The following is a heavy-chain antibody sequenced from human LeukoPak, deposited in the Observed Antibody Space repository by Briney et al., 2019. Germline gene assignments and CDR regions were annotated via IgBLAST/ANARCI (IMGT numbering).Heavy chain of an antibody. CDR3: ASGNWNYYFDY. CDR2: INHSGST. D-gene: IGHD1-7*01. J-gene: IGHJ4*02. CDR1: GGSFSGYY. Sequence: PSETLSLTCAVYGGSFSGYYWSWIRQPQGKGLEWIGEINHSGSTNYNPSLKSRVTISVDTSKNQFSLKLSSVTAADTAVYYCASGNWNYYFDYWGQGTLVTVSS. V-gene: IGHV4-34*01.